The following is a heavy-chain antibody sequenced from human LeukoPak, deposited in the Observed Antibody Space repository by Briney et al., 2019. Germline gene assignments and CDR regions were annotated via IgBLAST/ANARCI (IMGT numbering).Heavy chain of an antibody. Sequence: ASVKVSCKASGYTFTSYGISWVRQAPGQGLEWMGWISAYNGNTNYAQKLQGRVTMTTDTSTNTAYMELRSLRSDDTAVYYCARLVDWNDLDAFDIWGQGTMVTVSS. CDR1: GYTFTSYG. CDR3: ARLVDWNDLDAFDI. J-gene: IGHJ3*02. V-gene: IGHV1-18*01. CDR2: ISAYNGNT. D-gene: IGHD1-1*01.